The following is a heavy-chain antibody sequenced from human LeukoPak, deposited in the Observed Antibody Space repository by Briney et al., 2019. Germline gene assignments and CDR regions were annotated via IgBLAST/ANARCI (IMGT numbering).Heavy chain of an antibody. V-gene: IGHV3-21*01. CDR1: GFTFSSYS. J-gene: IGHJ6*04. CDR2: ISSSSSYI. Sequence: PGGSLRLSCAASGFTFSSYSMNWVRQAPGKGLEWVSSISSSSSYIYYADSVKGRFTISRDNAKNSLYLQMNSLRAEDTAVYYCAREGYYCSGSYGNYYGMDVWGKGTTVTVSS. CDR3: AREGYYCSGSYGNYYGMDV. D-gene: IGHD3-10*01.